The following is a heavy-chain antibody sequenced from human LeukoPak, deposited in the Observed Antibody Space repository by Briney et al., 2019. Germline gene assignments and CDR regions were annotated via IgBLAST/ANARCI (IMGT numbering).Heavy chain of an antibody. V-gene: IGHV3-74*01. CDR1: GFTFNNYA. J-gene: IGHJ4*02. CDR2: INRDGSST. Sequence: GGSLRLSCAASGFTFNNYAMSWVRQAPGKGLVWVSRINRDGSSTYYADSVKGRFTVSRDTAKNTLYLQMNSLRGEDSAVYYCVRDQWGPAYWGQGTLVTVSS. CDR3: VRDQWGPAY. D-gene: IGHD1-26*01.